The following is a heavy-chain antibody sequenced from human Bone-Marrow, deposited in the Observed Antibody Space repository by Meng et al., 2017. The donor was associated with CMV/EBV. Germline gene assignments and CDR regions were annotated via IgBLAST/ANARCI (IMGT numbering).Heavy chain of an antibody. D-gene: IGHD3-3*01. CDR3: ARSYYDFWSGYRNYGMDV. Sequence: SETLSLTCAVYGGSFSGYYWSWIRQPPGKGLEWMGEINHSGSTNYNPSLKSRVTISVDTSKNQFSLKLSSVTAADAAVYYCARSYYDFWSGYRNYGMDVWGQGTTVTVSS. V-gene: IGHV4-34*01. CDR2: INHSGST. CDR1: GGSFSGYY. J-gene: IGHJ6*02.